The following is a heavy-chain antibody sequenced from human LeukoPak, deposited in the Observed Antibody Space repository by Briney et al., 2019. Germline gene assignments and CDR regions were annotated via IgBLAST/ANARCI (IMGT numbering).Heavy chain of an antibody. CDR2: IKTKAEVGTI. CDR3: TTDLDY. CDR1: GFIFSDVW. Sequence: GGSLRLSCAGSGFIFSDVWMSWVRQAPGKGLEWVARIKTKAEVGTIDYAAHVKGRFIISRDNSEKRLDLQMSSLKSEDTGVYYCTTDLDYWGQGTLVTVSS. J-gene: IGHJ4*02. V-gene: IGHV3-15*01.